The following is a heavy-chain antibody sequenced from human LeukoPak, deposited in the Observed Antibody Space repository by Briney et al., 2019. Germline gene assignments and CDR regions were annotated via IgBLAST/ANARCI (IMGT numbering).Heavy chain of an antibody. V-gene: IGHV4-4*07. CDR3: AKASAMIVVVSKHFDY. Sequence: SETLSLTCTVSGGSISSYYWSWIRQPAGKGLESIGHISTSGSTNYNPSLKSRVTMSVDTSKNQFSLKLSSVTAADTAVYYCAKASAMIVVVSKHFDYWGQGTLVTVSS. J-gene: IGHJ4*02. CDR2: ISTSGST. CDR1: GGSISSYY. D-gene: IGHD3-22*01.